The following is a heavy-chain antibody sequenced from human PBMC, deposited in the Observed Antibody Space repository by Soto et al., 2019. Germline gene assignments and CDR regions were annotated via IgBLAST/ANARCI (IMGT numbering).Heavy chain of an antibody. J-gene: IGHJ4*02. CDR3: ARSAGLTTGGY. D-gene: IGHD1-1*01. Sequence: EVQLVESGGGLVQPGGSLRLSCAASGFTFSSFSMNWVRQAPGKGLEWVSYISGSSSSIYYADSVKGRFTISRDNAKNSLILQMNSLRDEDTALYYCARSAGLTTGGYWGQGTLVTVSS. V-gene: IGHV3-48*02. CDR2: ISGSSSSI. CDR1: GFTFSSFS.